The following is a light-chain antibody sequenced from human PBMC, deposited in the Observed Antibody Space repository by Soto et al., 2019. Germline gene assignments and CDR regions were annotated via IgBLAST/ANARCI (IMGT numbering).Light chain of an antibody. CDR3: QLYESSPT. CDR1: QSVASGY. V-gene: IGKV3-20*01. Sequence: ETVLTQSPGTLSLSAGERATLSCRASQSVASGYLVWYQQKPGQTPTVLIYGASTRPAGIPDRFSGSESGTDFHFNISRLEPEDFSVYYCQLYESSPTFAEETKLEMK. CDR2: GAS. J-gene: IGKJ1*01.